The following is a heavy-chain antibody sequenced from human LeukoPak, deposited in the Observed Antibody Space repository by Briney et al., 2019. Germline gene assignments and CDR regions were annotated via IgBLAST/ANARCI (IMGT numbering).Heavy chain of an antibody. CDR2: IYYSGST. J-gene: IGHJ3*02. D-gene: IGHD3-22*01. V-gene: IGHV4-39*01. CDR1: GGSISSSSYY. Sequence: SETLSLTCTVSGGSISSSSYYWGWIRQPPGKWLEWIGSIYYSGSTYYNPSLKSRVTISVDTSKNQFSLKLSSVTAADTAVYYCARVTYYYDSSGYSNVKLAFDIWGQGTMVTVSS. CDR3: ARVTYYYDSSGYSNVKLAFDI.